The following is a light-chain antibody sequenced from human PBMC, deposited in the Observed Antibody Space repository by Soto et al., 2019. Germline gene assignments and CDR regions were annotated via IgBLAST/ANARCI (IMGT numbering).Light chain of an antibody. CDR1: QSVLYSSNNKNY. J-gene: IGKJ1*01. Sequence: DIVMTQSPDSLAVSLGERATINCKSSQSVLYSSNNKNYLAWYQQKPGQPPKLLIYWASTRESGVPDRFSGSGSGTDFTLTISSLQAEDVAVYYCQQYYSFSWTFGQGTKVEIK. V-gene: IGKV4-1*01. CDR3: QQYYSFSWT. CDR2: WAS.